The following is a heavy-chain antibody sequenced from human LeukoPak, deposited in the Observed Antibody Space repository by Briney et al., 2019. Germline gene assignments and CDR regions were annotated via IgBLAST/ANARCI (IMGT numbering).Heavy chain of an antibody. Sequence: PGGSLRLSCAASGFTFSSYSMNWVRQAPGKGLEWVSSISSSSSYIYYADSVKSRFTISRDNAKNSLYLQMNSLRAEDTAVYYCAANRYSGYDEGVYWGQGTLVTVSS. V-gene: IGHV3-21*04. CDR1: GFTFSSYS. D-gene: IGHD5-12*01. CDR2: ISSSSSYI. J-gene: IGHJ4*02. CDR3: AANRYSGYDEGVY.